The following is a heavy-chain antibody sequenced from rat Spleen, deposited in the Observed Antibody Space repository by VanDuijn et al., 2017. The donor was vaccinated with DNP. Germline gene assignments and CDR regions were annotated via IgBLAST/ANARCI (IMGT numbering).Heavy chain of an antibody. V-gene: IGHV5-7*01. Sequence: EVQLVESGGGLVQPGRSLKLSCAASGFTFSDYYMAWVRQAPKKGLEWVATILYDGTRTYYRDSVKGRFTVSRDNVKSTLYLQMDSLRSEDTATYYCARPDYWGQGVMVTVSS. CDR1: GFTFSDYY. J-gene: IGHJ2*01. CDR3: ARPDY. CDR2: ILYDGTRT.